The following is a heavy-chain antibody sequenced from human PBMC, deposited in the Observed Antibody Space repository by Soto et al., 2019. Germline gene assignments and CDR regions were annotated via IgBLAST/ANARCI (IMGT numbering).Heavy chain of an antibody. J-gene: IGHJ4*02. CDR2: IKQGGTEE. V-gene: IGHV3-7*01. CDR1: GINFSTHL. D-gene: IGHD3-16*01. CDR3: ARLERPGDYFDY. Sequence: GGSLRLPFPSPGINFSTHLMSGVRKAPGKGLEWVANIKQGGTEEYYVDSVKGRFTISRDDAKTSLYLQMDRLTADDTVVYYCARLERPGDYFDYWGQGTLVTVSS.